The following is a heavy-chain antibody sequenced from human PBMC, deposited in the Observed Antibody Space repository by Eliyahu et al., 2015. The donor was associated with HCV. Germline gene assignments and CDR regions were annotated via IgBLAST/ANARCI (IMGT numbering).Heavy chain of an antibody. CDR3: ARPVYDSSGYYHYWYFDL. J-gene: IGHJ2*01. Sequence: GIIYPGDSDTRYSPSFQGQVTISADKSISTAYLQWSSLKASDTAMYYCARPVYDSSGYYHYWYFDLWGRGTLVTVSS. D-gene: IGHD3-22*01. CDR2: IYPGDSDT. V-gene: IGHV5-51*01.